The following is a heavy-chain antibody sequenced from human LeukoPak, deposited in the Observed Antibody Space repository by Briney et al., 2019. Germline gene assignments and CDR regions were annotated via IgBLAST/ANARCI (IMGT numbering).Heavy chain of an antibody. J-gene: IGHJ1*01. Sequence: PGGSLRLSCAASGFTFSSYAITWVRQAPGKGLEWVSAISGSGGSTYYADSVKGRFTISRDNSKNTLYLQMNSLRAEDTAVYYCAKQPVTTLPYAEYFQHWGQGTLVTVSS. CDR3: AKQPVTTLPYAEYFQH. CDR2: ISGSGGST. CDR1: GFTFSSYA. V-gene: IGHV3-23*01. D-gene: IGHD4-17*01.